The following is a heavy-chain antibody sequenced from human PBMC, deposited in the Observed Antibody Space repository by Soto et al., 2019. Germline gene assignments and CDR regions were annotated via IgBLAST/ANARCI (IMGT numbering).Heavy chain of an antibody. D-gene: IGHD2-15*01. Sequence: QVQLVQSGGGVVQPGRSLRLSCATSGFTFSSYDMQWVRHAPGKGLEWVALISYEGLNTYYADSVRGRFIISRDNSKNILYLQMHSLRPDDKAVYYCAKLTYPLYSSGLDVWGQGAKVIVSS. V-gene: IGHV3-30*18. J-gene: IGHJ6*02. CDR2: ISYEGLNT. CDR3: AKLTYPLYSSGLDV. CDR1: GFTFSSYD.